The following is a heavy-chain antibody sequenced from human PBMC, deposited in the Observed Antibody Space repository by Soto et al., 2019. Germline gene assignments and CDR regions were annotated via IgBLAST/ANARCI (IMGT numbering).Heavy chain of an antibody. CDR3: AREKVRVGAADY. Sequence: SETLSLTCTVSGGSISSGDYYWSWIRQPPGKGLEWIGYIYYSGSTYYNPSLKSRVTISVDTSKNQFSLKLSSVTTADTAVYYCAREKVRVGAADYWGQGTLVTVSS. J-gene: IGHJ4*02. CDR1: GGSISSGDYY. V-gene: IGHV4-30-4*01. D-gene: IGHD1-26*01. CDR2: IYYSGST.